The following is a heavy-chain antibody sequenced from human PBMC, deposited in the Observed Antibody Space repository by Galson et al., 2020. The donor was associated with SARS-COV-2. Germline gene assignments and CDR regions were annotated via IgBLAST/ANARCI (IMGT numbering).Heavy chain of an antibody. V-gene: IGHV1-24*01. J-gene: IGHJ6*02. CDR2: FDPEDGET. CDR1: GYTLTELS. D-gene: IGHD1-7*01. Sequence: ASVKVSCKVSGYTLTELSMHWVRQAPGKGLEWMGGFDPEDGETIYAQKFQGRVTMTEDTSTDTAYMELSSLRSEDTAVYYCATLRVSTGTILHYSYGMDVWGQGTTVTVSS. CDR3: ATLRVSTGTILHYSYGMDV.